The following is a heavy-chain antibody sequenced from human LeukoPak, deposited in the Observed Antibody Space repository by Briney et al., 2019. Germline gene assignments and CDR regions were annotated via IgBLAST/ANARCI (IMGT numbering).Heavy chain of an antibody. CDR1: VFTVCSNY. D-gene: IGHD3-22*01. CDR2: IYSGGST. V-gene: IGHV3-53*01. J-gene: IGHJ5*02. Sequence: PGGCLRLSCAASVFTVCSNYMSWVRHAPWKGLEWVSVIYSGGSTYYADSVKGRFTISRDNSKNTLYLQMNSLRAEDTAVYYCARDSAYDSSAWGQGTLVTVSS. CDR3: ARDSAYDSSA.